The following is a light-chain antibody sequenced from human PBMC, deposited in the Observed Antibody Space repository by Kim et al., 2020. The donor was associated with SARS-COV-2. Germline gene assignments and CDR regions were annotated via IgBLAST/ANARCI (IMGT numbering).Light chain of an antibody. Sequence: QSVLKQPPSVSGAPGQTITISCTGSSSNIGAGYGVHWYQQLPGTAPKLLIYGTTNRPSGVPDRFSGSKSGTSASLTIVGLRAEDEADYHCQSFDNSLSHSIFGGGTQLTVL. J-gene: IGLJ2*01. CDR2: GTT. CDR1: SSNIGAGYG. CDR3: QSFDNSLSHSI. V-gene: IGLV1-40*01.